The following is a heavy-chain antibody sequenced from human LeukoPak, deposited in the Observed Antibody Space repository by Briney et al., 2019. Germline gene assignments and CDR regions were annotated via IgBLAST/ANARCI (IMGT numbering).Heavy chain of an antibody. CDR3: AREILVGAQFDY. CDR2: IYTSGST. CDR1: GYSISSGYY. D-gene: IGHD2-8*02. J-gene: IGHJ4*02. Sequence: SETLSLTCAVSGYSISSGYYWSWIRQPAGKGLEWIGRIYTSGSTNYNPSLKSRVTISVDTSKNQFSLKLSSVTAADTAVYYCAREILVGAQFDYWGQGTLVTVSS. V-gene: IGHV4-61*02.